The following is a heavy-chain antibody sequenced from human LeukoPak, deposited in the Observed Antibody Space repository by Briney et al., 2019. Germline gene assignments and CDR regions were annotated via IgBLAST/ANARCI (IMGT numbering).Heavy chain of an antibody. CDR2: IIPIFGTA. D-gene: IGHD3-22*01. CDR1: GGTFSSYA. CDR3: ARDRYYYDTSGSVVHYWFDP. V-gene: IGHV1-69*05. J-gene: IGHJ5*02. Sequence: SVKVSCKASGGTFSSYAISWVRQAPGQGLEWMGGIIPIFGTANYAQKFRGRVTIATDESTSTAYMELTSLTSEDTAVYYCARDRYYYDTSGSVVHYWFDPWGQGTLVTVSS.